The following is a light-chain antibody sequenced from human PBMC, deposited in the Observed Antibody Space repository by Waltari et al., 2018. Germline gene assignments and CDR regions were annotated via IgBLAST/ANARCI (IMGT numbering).Light chain of an antibody. V-gene: IGKV3-11*01. Sequence: EIVLTQSPATLSFSPGERATPSCRASRSVMNYLAWYPQKPGQAPRLLIYDASNSATGIPARFSGSVSGTDFTLTISSLEPEDFAVYYCQQRSNWHPYTFGQGSKLEIK. CDR1: RSVMNY. CDR2: DAS. CDR3: QQRSNWHPYT. J-gene: IGKJ2*01.